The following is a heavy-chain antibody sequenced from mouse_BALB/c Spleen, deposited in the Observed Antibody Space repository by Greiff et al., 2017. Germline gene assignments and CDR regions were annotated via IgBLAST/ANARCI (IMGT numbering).Heavy chain of an antibody. J-gene: IGHJ2*01. CDR2: IWAGGST. Sequence: QVQLKESGPGLVAPSQSLSITCTVSGFSLTSYGVHWVRQPPGKGLEWLGVIWAGGSTNYNSALMSRLSISKDNSKSQVFLKMNSLQTDDTAMYYCAREGGYYYGLDYWGQGTTLTVSS. D-gene: IGHD1-1*01. V-gene: IGHV2-9*02. CDR3: AREGGYYYGLDY. CDR1: GFSLTSYG.